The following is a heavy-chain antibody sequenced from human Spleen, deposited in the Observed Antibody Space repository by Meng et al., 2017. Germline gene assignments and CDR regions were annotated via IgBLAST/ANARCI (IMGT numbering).Heavy chain of an antibody. J-gene: IGHJ4*02. CDR2: IKQDGTEK. Sequence: GESLKISCAASGFTFNSYAMSWVRQAPGKGLEWVANIKQDGTEKDYVDSVKGRFTISRDNSKNTLYLQMNSLRAEDTAVYYCARGSRAWGSYYDYVWGSYRYRRGDYFDYWGQGTLVTVSS. D-gene: IGHD3-16*02. V-gene: IGHV3-7*01. CDR3: ARGSRAWGSYYDYVWGSYRYRRGDYFDY. CDR1: GFTFNSYA.